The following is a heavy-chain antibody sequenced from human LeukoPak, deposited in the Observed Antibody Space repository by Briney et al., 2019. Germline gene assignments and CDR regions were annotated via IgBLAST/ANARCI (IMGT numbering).Heavy chain of an antibody. D-gene: IGHD6-19*01. CDR3: ARESLAGTWPSDY. CDR1: GGTFTTFA. CDR2: IVPIFGKS. V-gene: IGHV1-69*13. Sequence: SVKVSCMASGGTFTTFAISWMRQAPGQGLQWMGAIVPIFGKSHYAQKLQGGLTITADESTNTAFMELARLTADGTAVYYCARESLAGTWPSDYWGQGTLVTVSS. J-gene: IGHJ4*02.